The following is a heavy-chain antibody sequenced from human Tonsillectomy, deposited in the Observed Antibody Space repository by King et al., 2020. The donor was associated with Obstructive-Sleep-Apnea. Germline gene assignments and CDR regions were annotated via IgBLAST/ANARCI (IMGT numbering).Heavy chain of an antibody. J-gene: IGHJ6*02. V-gene: IGHV1-18*01. D-gene: IGHD3-10*01. CDR1: GYTFTSYG. CDR2: ISAYNGNT. Sequence: VQLVESGAEVKKPGASVKVSCKASGYTFTSYGISWVRQAPGQGLEWMGWISAYNGNTNYAQKLQGRVTMTTDTSTSTAYMELRSLRSDDTAVYYCARDGTLLWFGELPADYYGMDVWGQGTTVTVSS. CDR3: ARDGTLLWFGELPADYYGMDV.